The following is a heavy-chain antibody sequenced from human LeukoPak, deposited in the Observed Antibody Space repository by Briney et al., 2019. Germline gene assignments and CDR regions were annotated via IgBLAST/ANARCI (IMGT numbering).Heavy chain of an antibody. CDR1: GYTFTGYY. J-gene: IGHJ4*02. Sequence: ASVKVSCKASGYTFTGYYMHWVRQAPGQGLEWMGWINPNSGGTNYAQKFQGRVTMTRDTSISTAYMELSRLRSDDTAVYYCARVHSLGFGELPPDYWGQGTLVTVSS. CDR3: ARVHSLGFGELPPDY. V-gene: IGHV1-2*02. CDR2: INPNSGGT. D-gene: IGHD3-10*01.